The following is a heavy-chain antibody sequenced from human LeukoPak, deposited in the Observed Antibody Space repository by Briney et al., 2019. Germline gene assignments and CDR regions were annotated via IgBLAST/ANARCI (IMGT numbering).Heavy chain of an antibody. D-gene: IGHD3-3*01. Sequence: SETLSLTCTVSGGSISSYYWSWIRQPPGKGLEWIGYIYYSGSTNYNPSLKSRVTISVDTSKNQFSLKLSSVTAADTAVYYCARLSPITIFGVVTIGSDAFDIWGQGTMVTVSS. CDR1: GGSISSYY. CDR2: IYYSGST. CDR3: ARLSPITIFGVVTIGSDAFDI. V-gene: IGHV4-59*01. J-gene: IGHJ3*02.